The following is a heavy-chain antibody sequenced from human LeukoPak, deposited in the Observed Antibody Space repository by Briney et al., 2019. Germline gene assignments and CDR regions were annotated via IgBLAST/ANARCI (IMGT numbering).Heavy chain of an antibody. CDR3: ARDLHDYYGMDV. J-gene: IGHJ6*02. V-gene: IGHV4-38-2*02. CDR1: GYSLSSGYY. CDR2: IYRGGST. Sequence: SETLSLTCTVSGYSLSSGYYWGWIRQPPGKGLEWIGSIYRGGSTYYNPSLKSRVTISVDTSKNQFSLKLSSVTAADTAVYYCARDLHDYYGMDVWGQGTTVTVSS.